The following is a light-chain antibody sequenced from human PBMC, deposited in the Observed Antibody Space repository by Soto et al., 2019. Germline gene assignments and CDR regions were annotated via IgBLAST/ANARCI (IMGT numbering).Light chain of an antibody. CDR3: QQYNNWLTWT. CDR2: AAF. Sequence: EIVMTQSPATLSVSPGERATLSCRASQTVNSNLAWYQMKPGQAPRLLIYAAFTRATGIPARFSGSGSGTEFTLTISGLQSEDFAVYYCQQYNNWLTWTFGQGTKVEIK. V-gene: IGKV3-15*01. J-gene: IGKJ1*01. CDR1: QTVNSN.